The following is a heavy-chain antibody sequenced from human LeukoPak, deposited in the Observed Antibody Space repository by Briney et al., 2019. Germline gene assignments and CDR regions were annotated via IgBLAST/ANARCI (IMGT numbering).Heavy chain of an antibody. J-gene: IGHJ4*02. V-gene: IGHV3-23*01. CDR2: ISGSGGST. CDR3: AKDFFVDTAMVTTFDY. CDR1: GFTFSSYA. D-gene: IGHD5-18*01. Sequence: GGSLRLSCAASGFTFSSYAMSWVRQAPGKGLEWVSAISGSGGSTYYADSVKGRFTISRDNSKNTLYLQMNSLRAEDTAVYYCAKDFFVDTAMVTTFDYWGQGTLVTVSS.